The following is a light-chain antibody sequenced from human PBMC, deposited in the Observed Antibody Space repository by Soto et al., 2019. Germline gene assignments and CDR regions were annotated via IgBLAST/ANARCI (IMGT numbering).Light chain of an antibody. CDR3: QTWGTGIRV. J-gene: IGLJ2*01. CDR2: LNSDGSH. Sequence: QPVLTQSPSASASLGASVKLTCTLSSGHSSYAIAWHQQQPEKGPRYLMKLNSDGSHSKGDGIPARFSGSSSGAERYLTIPSLQSEAEADYYCQTWGTGIRVFGGGTQLTVL. V-gene: IGLV4-69*01. CDR1: SGHSSYA.